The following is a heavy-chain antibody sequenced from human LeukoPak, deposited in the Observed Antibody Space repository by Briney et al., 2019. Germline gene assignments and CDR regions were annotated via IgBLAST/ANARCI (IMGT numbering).Heavy chain of an antibody. Sequence: SETLSLTCAVYGGSFSGYYWSWIRQPPGKGLEWIGEINHSGSTNYNPSLKSRVTISVDTSKNQFSLKLSSVTAADTAVCYCARGRRVGYLAVAGWAPDYWGQGTLVTVSS. CDR2: INHSGST. V-gene: IGHV4-34*01. CDR3: ARGRRVGYLAVAGWAPDY. CDR1: GGSFSGYY. J-gene: IGHJ4*02. D-gene: IGHD6-19*01.